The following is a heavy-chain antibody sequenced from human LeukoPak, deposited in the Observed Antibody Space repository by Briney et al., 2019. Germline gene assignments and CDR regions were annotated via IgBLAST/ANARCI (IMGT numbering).Heavy chain of an antibody. V-gene: IGHV1-69*13. Sequence: SVKVSCKASGGTFSSYAISWVRQAPGQGLEWMGGIIPIFGTANYAQKFQGRVTITADESTSTAYMELSSLRSEDTAVYYCAETLDIYYYDSSGYGDYYYGMDVWGQGTTVTVFS. D-gene: IGHD3-22*01. CDR2: IIPIFGTA. CDR1: GGTFSSYA. J-gene: IGHJ6*02. CDR3: AETLDIYYYDSSGYGDYYYGMDV.